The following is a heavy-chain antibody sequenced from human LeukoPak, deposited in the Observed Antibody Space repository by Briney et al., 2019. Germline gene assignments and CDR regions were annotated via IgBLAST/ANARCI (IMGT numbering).Heavy chain of an antibody. Sequence: SETLSLTCAVYAESLNGYYWSWIRQPPGKGLEWIGEMNDSGRTTYNPSLESRATTSAERSKNQFSLKLTSVTAADTAVYYCASGSWSRRFAPWGQGTLVTVSS. CDR1: AESLNGYY. D-gene: IGHD1-14*01. CDR2: MNDSGRT. CDR3: ASGSWSRRFAP. J-gene: IGHJ5*02. V-gene: IGHV4-34*01.